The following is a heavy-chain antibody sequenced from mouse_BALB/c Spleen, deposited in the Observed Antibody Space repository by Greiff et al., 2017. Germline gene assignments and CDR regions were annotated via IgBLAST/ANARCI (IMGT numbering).Heavy chain of an antibody. V-gene: IGHV5-17*02. CDR3: ARPQLGRGYAMDY. J-gene: IGHJ4*01. CDR2: ISSGSSTI. Sequence: EVMLVESGGGLVQPGGSRKLSCAASGFTFSSFGMHWVRQAPEKGLEWVAYISSGSSTIYYADTVKGRFTISRDNPKNTLFLQMTSLRSEDTAMYYCARPQLGRGYAMDYWGQGTSVTVSS. CDR1: GFTFSSFG. D-gene: IGHD4-1*02.